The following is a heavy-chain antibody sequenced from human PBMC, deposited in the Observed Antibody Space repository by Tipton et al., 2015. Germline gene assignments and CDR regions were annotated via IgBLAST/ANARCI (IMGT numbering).Heavy chain of an antibody. Sequence: QSGAEVKKPGASVRVSCKASGYTFITYNTHWVRQAPGQGLEWMGFINPRGGTITNTQSFQGRVTLTRDTSTSTVYMELTSLRSEDTAMYYCVRGGAVSCQRPPFDYWGQGPLVTVSS. D-gene: IGHD1-1*01. V-gene: IGHV1-46*03. J-gene: IGHJ4*02. CDR2: INPRGGTI. CDR3: VRGGAVSCQRPPFDY. CDR1: GYTFITYN.